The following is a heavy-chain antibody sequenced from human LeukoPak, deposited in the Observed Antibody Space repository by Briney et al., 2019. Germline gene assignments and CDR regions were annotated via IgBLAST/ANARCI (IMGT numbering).Heavy chain of an antibody. CDR3: ARTRSRNWYFDL. J-gene: IGHJ2*01. CDR2: MYYSGST. V-gene: IGHV4-59*12. Sequence: LSETLSLTCTVSGGSISNYYWSWIRQPPGKGLEWIGYMYYSGSTNYNPSLKSRVTISVDRSKNQFSLKLSSVTAADTAVYYCARTRSRNWYFDLWGRGTLVTVSS. CDR1: GGSISNYY. D-gene: IGHD2-2*01.